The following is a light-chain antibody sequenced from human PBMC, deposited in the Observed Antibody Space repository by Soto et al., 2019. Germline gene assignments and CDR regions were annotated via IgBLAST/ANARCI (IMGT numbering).Light chain of an antibody. V-gene: IGKV3-20*01. Sequence: EIVLTQSPGTLSLSPGERATLSCRASQSVSNNYLAWYQQKPGQAPRLLIYGESSRATGIPDRFSGSGSGADFTLTIARREPEDFAVYYCQQYGDSPLITFGQGTRLEIK. J-gene: IGKJ5*01. CDR1: QSVSNNY. CDR3: QQYGDSPLIT. CDR2: GES.